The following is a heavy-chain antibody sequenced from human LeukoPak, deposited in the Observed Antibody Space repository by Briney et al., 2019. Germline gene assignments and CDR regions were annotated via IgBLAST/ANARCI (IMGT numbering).Heavy chain of an antibody. CDR3: ARDRVPWFYDSSGYYSSDYYYGMDV. CDR2: ISAYNGNT. CDR1: GYTFTSYG. Sequence: ASVKVSCKASGYTFTSYGISWVRQAPGQGLEWMGWISAYNGNTNYAQKLQGRVTMTTDTSTSTAYMELRSLRSDDTAVYYCARDRVPWFYDSSGYYSSDYYYGMDVWGQGTTVTVSS. D-gene: IGHD3-22*01. J-gene: IGHJ6*02. V-gene: IGHV1-18*01.